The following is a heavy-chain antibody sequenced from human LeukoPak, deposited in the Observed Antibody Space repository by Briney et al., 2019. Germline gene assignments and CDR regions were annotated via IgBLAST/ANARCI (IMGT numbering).Heavy chain of an antibody. J-gene: IGHJ4*02. CDR3: AQKGITMVRGVIHTYFDY. Sequence: GGSLRLSCAASGFTFSNAWMSWVRQAPGKGLEWVSAISGSGGSTYYADSVKGRFTISRDNSKNTLYLQMNSLRAEDTAVYYCAQKGITMVRGVIHTYFDYWGQGTLVTVSS. V-gene: IGHV3-23*01. D-gene: IGHD3-10*01. CDR2: ISGSGGST. CDR1: GFTFSNAW.